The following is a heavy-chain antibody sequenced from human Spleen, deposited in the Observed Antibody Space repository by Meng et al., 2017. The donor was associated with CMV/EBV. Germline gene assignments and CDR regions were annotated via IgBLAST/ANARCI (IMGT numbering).Heavy chain of an antibody. J-gene: IGHJ4*02. D-gene: IGHD3-22*01. CDR2: ITSSDTI. CDR3: ARVDYDSILYFDY. CDR1: GCTFSDYY. V-gene: IGHV3-11*01. Sequence: CAASGCTFSDYYMSWIRQAPGKGLEWVSYITSSDTIYYADSVKGRFTISRDNAKNSLYLQMNSLRAEDTAVYYCARVDYDSILYFDYWGQGTLGTVS.